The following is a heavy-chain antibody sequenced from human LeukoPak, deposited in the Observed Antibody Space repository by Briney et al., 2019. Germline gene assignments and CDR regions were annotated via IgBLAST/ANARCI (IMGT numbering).Heavy chain of an antibody. CDR1: GFTFRSYA. CDR2: ISGGGGST. Sequence: GGSLRLSCAASGFTFRSYAMSWVRQAPGKGLEWVSAISGGGGSTYYADSVKGRFTISRDNSKNTLYLQMNSRRAEDTAVYYWAKDVFPTAMVDYWGQGTLVTVSS. CDR3: AKDVFPTAMVDY. J-gene: IGHJ4*02. V-gene: IGHV3-23*01. D-gene: IGHD5-18*01.